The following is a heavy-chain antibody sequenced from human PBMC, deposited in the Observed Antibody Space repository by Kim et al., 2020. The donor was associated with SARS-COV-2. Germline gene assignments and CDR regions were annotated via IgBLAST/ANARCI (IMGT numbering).Heavy chain of an antibody. J-gene: IGHJ4*02. D-gene: IGHD6-19*01. V-gene: IGHV1-69*01. Sequence: NYAQKFQGRVTITADESTSTAYMELSSLRSEDTAVYYCARDRGGSGWYDYWGQGTLVTVSS. CDR3: ARDRGGSGWYDY.